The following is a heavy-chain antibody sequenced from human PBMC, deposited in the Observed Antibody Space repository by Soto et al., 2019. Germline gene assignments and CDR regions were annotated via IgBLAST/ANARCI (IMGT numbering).Heavy chain of an antibody. CDR1: GYTFTSYG. CDR2: ISAYNGNT. Sequence: ASVKVSCKASGYTFTSYGISWVRQAPGQGLEWMGWISAYNGNTNYAQKLQGRVTMTTDTSTSTAYMELRSLRSDDTAVYYCARGDHGIVGATPFDYWGQGTLVTVSS. CDR3: ARGDHGIVGATPFDY. D-gene: IGHD1-26*01. V-gene: IGHV1-18*01. J-gene: IGHJ4*02.